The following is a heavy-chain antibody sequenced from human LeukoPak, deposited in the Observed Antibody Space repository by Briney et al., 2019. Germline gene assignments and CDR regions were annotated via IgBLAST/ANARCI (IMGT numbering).Heavy chain of an antibody. CDR3: ARGPEYSSSWYWFDP. J-gene: IGHJ5*02. CDR1: GGSVSSGTYY. Sequence: SETLSLTCTVSGGSVSSGTYYWSWIRQPPGKGLEWIGYIYSGSTNYNPSLKSRVTISVDTSKNQFSLKLSSVTAADTAVYYCARGPEYSSSWYWFDPWGQGTLVTVSS. CDR2: IYSGST. V-gene: IGHV4-61*01. D-gene: IGHD6-13*01.